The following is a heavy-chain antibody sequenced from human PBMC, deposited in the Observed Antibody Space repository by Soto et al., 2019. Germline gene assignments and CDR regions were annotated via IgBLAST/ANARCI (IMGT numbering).Heavy chain of an antibody. J-gene: IGHJ4*02. D-gene: IGHD3-3*01. CDR2: ISAYNGNT. CDR1: GYTFTSYG. Sequence: GASVKVSCKVSGYTFTSYGISWVRQAPGQGLEWMGWISAYNGNTNYAQKLQGRVTMTTDTSTSTAYMELRSLRSDDTAVYYCARDLVDFGVVIYDYWGQGTLVTVSS. V-gene: IGHV1-18*01. CDR3: ARDLVDFGVVIYDY.